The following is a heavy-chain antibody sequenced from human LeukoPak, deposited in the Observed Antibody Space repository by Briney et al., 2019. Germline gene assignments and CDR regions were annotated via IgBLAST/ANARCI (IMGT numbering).Heavy chain of an antibody. J-gene: IGHJ4*02. D-gene: IGHD2-21*02. V-gene: IGHV1-2*02. CDR2: INPNSGGT. CDR1: GYTFTGYY. CDR3: ARDYFTANDY. Sequence: GASVKVSCKASGYTFTGYYIHWVRQAPGQGLEWMGWINPNSGGTNYAQKFQGRVTMTRDTSISTAYMELSRLRSDDTAVYYCARDYFTANDYWGQETLVTVSS.